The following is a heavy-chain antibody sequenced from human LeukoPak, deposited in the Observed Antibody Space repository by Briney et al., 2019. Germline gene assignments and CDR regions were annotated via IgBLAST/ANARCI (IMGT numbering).Heavy chain of an antibody. CDR2: IKQDGSEK. CDR3: ARSPFTPRYYDFWSGYKSYYYGMDV. D-gene: IGHD3-3*01. J-gene: IGHJ6*02. V-gene: IGHV3-7*01. CDR1: GGSFSGYY. Sequence: PSETLSLTCAVYGGSFSGYYWSWIRQAPGKGLEWVANIKQDGSEKYYVDSVKGRFTISRDNAKNSLYLQMNSLRAEDTAVYYCARSPFTPRYYDFWSGYKSYYYGMDVWGQGTTVTVSS.